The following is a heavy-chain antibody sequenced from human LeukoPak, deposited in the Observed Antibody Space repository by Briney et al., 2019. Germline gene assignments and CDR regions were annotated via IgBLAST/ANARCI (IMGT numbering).Heavy chain of an antibody. Sequence: SETLSLTCTVSGGSISRYYWSWVRQPPGKGLEWIGYIYYSGSTNYNPSLKSRVTISVDTSKNQFSLKLSSVTAADTAVYYCARDLSSGWYGDAFDILGQGTMVTVSS. J-gene: IGHJ3*02. D-gene: IGHD6-19*01. CDR3: ARDLSSGWYGDAFDI. CDR2: IYYSGST. CDR1: GGSISRYY. V-gene: IGHV4-59*01.